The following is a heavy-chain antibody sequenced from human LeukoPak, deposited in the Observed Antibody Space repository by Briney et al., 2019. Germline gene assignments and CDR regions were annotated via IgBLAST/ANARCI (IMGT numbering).Heavy chain of an antibody. CDR2: INHSGST. CDR3: ARRRYSSRYFDY. J-gene: IGHJ4*02. V-gene: IGHV4-34*01. Sequence: PSETLSLTCAVYGGSFSGYYWSWIRQPPGKGLEWIGEINHSGSTNYNPSLKSRVTISVDTSKNQFSLKLSSVTAADTAVYYCARRRYSSRYFDYWGQGTLVTVSS. D-gene: IGHD6-13*01. CDR1: GGSFSGYY.